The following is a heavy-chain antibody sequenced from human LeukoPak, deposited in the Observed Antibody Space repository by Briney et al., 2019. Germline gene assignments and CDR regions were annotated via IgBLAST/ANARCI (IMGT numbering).Heavy chain of an antibody. CDR2: IYPSDSDS. V-gene: IGHV5-51*01. J-gene: IGHJ5*02. Sequence: GQSLTISCKGPGYSFTSYWIGWVRYMTRQGLDWMGIIYPSDSDSKYSPSLQGQVPISADKSSSTAYLQWISLKASDTAMYYCARHIAAAGTVDWFDPWGQGTLVTVSS. D-gene: IGHD6-13*01. CDR1: GYSFTSYW. CDR3: ARHIAAAGTVDWFDP.